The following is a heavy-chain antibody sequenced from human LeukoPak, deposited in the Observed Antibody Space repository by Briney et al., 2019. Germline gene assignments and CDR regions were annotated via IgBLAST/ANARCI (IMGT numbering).Heavy chain of an antibody. J-gene: IGHJ4*02. CDR3: ARGDSSPYYYFDY. D-gene: IGHD3-22*01. CDR1: GYTFTGYY. Sequence: ASVKVSCKASGYTFTGYYLHWVRRAPGQGLERMGWINPNSGDTNYAQKFQGRVTMTRDTSISTAYMELGSLRSDDTAVFYCARGDSSPYYYFDYWGQGTLVTVSS. V-gene: IGHV1-2*02. CDR2: INPNSGDT.